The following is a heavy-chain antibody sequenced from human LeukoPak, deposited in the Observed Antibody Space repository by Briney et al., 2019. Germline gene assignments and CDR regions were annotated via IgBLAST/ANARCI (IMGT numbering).Heavy chain of an antibody. CDR1: GGSISSGDYY. CDR2: IYYSGST. Sequence: SETLSLTCTVSGGSISSGDYYWSWIRQPPGKGLEWIGYIYYSGSTYYNPSLKSRVTISVDTSKNQFSLKLSSVTAADTAVYYCATDQCSSVSCYLDYWGQGTLVTVSS. D-gene: IGHD2-2*01. J-gene: IGHJ4*02. CDR3: ATDQCSSVSCYLDY. V-gene: IGHV4-30-4*01.